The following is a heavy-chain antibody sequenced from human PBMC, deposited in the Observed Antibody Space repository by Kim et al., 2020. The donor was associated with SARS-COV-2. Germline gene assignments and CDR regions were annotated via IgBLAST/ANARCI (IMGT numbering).Heavy chain of an antibody. CDR2: INTNTGNP. CDR3: AILGVCGGDCYFDAFDF. CDR1: GYTFTSYA. Sequence: ASVKVSCKASGYTFTSYAMNWVRQAPGQGLEWMGWINTNTGNPTYAQGFTGRFIFPLDTSVSTAYLQISSLKAEATAVYYCAILGVCGGDCYFDAFDFW. D-gene: IGHD2-21*02. V-gene: IGHV7-4-1*02. J-gene: IGHJ3*01.